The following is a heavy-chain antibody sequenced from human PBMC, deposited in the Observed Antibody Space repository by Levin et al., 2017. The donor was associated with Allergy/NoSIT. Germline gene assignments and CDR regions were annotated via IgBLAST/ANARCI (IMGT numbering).Heavy chain of an antibody. Sequence: PSQTLSLTCAVYGTSFRGYYWSWIRQSPGRGLEWIGEINDVGSTNYNPSLKSRVTTSVDTSKNQMSLKVNSVTAADTAVYYCARRRSSGHYYFDYWGQGTLVTVSS. D-gene: IGHD3-22*01. CDR3: ARRRSSGHYYFDY. J-gene: IGHJ4*02. CDR2: INDVGST. V-gene: IGHV4-34*01. CDR1: GTSFRGYY.